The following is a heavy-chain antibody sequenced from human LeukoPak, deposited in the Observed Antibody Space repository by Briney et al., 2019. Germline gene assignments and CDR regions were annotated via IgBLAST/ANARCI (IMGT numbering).Heavy chain of an antibody. D-gene: IGHD3-22*01. V-gene: IGHV3-48*03. CDR1: GFTFSSYE. Sequence: GGSLRLSCAASGFTFSSYEMNWVRQAPGKGLEWVSYISSSGSTIYYADSVKGRFTISRDNAKNSLYLQMNSLRAEDTAVYYCARATYYYDSSGYYLGYYGMDVWGQGTTVTVSS. CDR3: ARATYYYDSSGYYLGYYGMDV. J-gene: IGHJ6*02. CDR2: ISSSGSTI.